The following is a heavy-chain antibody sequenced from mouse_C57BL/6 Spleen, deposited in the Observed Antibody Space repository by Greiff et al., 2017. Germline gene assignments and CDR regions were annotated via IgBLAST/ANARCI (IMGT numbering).Heavy chain of an antibody. CDR3: ARSRYDGYHGGFAY. CDR1: GYAFSSYW. D-gene: IGHD2-3*01. J-gene: IGHJ3*01. CDR2: IYPGDGDT. Sequence: QVQLQQSGAELVKPGASVKISCKASGYAFSSYWMNWVKQRPGKGLEWIGQIYPGDGDTNYNGKFKGKATLTADKSSSTAYMQLSSLTSEDSAVYFCARSRYDGYHGGFAYWGQGTLVTVSA. V-gene: IGHV1-80*01.